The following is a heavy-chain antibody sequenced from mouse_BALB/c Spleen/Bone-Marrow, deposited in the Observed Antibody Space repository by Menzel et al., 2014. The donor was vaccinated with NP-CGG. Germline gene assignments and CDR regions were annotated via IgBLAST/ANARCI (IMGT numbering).Heavy chain of an antibody. CDR2: IIPENNTI. J-gene: IGHJ3*01. Sequence: EVKLVESGGGLEQPGGSLILSCAALGIDFSRYWMSMVRQVPGLGILCIRVIIPENNTIKYTPSLKDKFIIPRDNDKNTLFLQMSKVRSEDTALNCCARLGYYGWFAYWGQGTLVTVSA. D-gene: IGHD2-3*01. V-gene: IGHV4-1*02. CDR1: GIDFSRYW. CDR3: ARLGYYGWFAY.